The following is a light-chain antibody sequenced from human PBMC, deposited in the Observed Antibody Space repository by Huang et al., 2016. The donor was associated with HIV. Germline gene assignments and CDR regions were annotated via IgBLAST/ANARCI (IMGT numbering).Light chain of an antibody. J-gene: IGKJ1*01. CDR2: NVS. V-gene: IGKV2-30*02. CDR1: QSLVHSDGTTY. Sequence: DVVMTQSPLSLPVTLGQPASISCRSSQSLVHSDGTTYLNWFQQRPGQSPRRLIYNVSNRDCGVPDRFSGSGSGTDFTLEISRVEAEDVGFYYCMQGTHWPPWTFGQGTKVEIK. CDR3: MQGTHWPPWT.